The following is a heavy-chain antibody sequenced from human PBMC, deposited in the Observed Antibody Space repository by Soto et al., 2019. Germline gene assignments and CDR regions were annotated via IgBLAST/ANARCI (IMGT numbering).Heavy chain of an antibody. CDR2: INAGNGNS. CDR1: GFVSSNYN. Sequence: QAHLVQSGAEVKMPGDSVQVSCKASGFVSSNYNFHWVRQAPGQSLEWMGRINAGNGNSQYSQNFQGRVTFTSDASASTAFMELTNLRFEDRAIYYCASDYGSNWRLWGQGTLVSVSS. D-gene: IGHD6-19*01. J-gene: IGHJ4*02. CDR3: ASDYGSNWRL. V-gene: IGHV1-3*01.